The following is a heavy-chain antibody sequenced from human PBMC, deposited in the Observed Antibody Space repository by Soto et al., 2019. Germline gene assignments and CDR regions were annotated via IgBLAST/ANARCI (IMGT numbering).Heavy chain of an antibody. V-gene: IGHV4-4*02. CDR2: IPHSGNT. CDR1: GDSIGNNNW. J-gene: IGHJ4*02. Sequence: QVQLQESGPGLVKPSGTLSLTCAVAGDSIGNNNWWSWVRQPPGKGLEWIGEIPHSGNTNYNPSLKTRVRMSVEKSKNQFSLNLRSVTAADTAVSYCAHTIGAGSYVPYWGQGNLVTVSS. D-gene: IGHD3-10*01. CDR3: AHTIGAGSYVPY.